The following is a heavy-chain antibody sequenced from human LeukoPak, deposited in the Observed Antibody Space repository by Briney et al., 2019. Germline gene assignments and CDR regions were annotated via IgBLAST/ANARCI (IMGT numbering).Heavy chain of an antibody. V-gene: IGHV3-48*03. CDR1: GFTFSSYE. Sequence: PGGSLRLSCEATGFTFSSYEMNWVRQAPGKGLEWVSFISSSGSTIYYADSVKGRFTISRDNAKNPLYLQMNSLRAEDTAVYYCARGGPPWDYWGQGTLVTVSS. CDR3: ARGGPPWDY. J-gene: IGHJ4*02. CDR2: ISSSGSTI.